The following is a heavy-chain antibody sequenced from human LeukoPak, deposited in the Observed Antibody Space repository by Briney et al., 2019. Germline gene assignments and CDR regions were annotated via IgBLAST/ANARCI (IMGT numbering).Heavy chain of an antibody. V-gene: IGHV3-53*01. CDR2: IYSGGST. J-gene: IGHJ6*02. D-gene: IGHD6-19*01. Sequence: GGSLRLSCAASGFTFSSYRMNWVRQAPGKGLEWVSVIYSGGSTYYADSVKGRFTISRDNSKNTLYLQMNSLRAEDTAVYYCASILAPGIAVAGTYYYGMDVWGQGTTVTVSS. CDR1: GFTFSSYR. CDR3: ASILAPGIAVAGTYYYGMDV.